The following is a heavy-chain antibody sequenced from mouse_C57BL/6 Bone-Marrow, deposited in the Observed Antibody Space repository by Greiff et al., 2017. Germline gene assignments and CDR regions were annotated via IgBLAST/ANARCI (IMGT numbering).Heavy chain of an antibody. CDR1: GYTFTNYW. J-gene: IGHJ4*01. CDR3: ARSYDYDYYTMDY. Sequence: QVQLKQPGAELVKPGASVKLSCKASGYTFTNYWMHWVKQRPGQGLEWIGMIHPNGGSPDYNEKFKSEATLSVDKSSRTAYMELSSLTSEDSAVYYCARSYDYDYYTMDYWGQGTSVTVSS. CDR2: IHPNGGSP. V-gene: IGHV1-64*01. D-gene: IGHD2-4*01.